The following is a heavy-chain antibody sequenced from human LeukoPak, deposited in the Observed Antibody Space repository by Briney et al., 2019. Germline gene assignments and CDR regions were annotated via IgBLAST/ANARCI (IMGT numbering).Heavy chain of an antibody. CDR3: ARDAAVAAYFDY. D-gene: IGHD6-19*01. Sequence: GGSLRLSCVASGFTFSSNWMSWVRQAPGKGLEWVANIKQDGSGKYYVDSVKGRFTISRDNAKNSLYLQMNSLGAEDTAVYYCARDAAVAAYFDYWGQGTLVTVSS. V-gene: IGHV3-7*01. CDR1: GFTFSSNW. J-gene: IGHJ4*02. CDR2: IKQDGSGK.